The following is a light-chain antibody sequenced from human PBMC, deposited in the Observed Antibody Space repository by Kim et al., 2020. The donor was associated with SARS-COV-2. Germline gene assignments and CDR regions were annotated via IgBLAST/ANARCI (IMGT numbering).Light chain of an antibody. CDR2: YKSDSDK. CDR3: MISRNGAWV. Sequence: QLVLTQPSSLSASPGASASLTCTLRSGINVGTYRIYWYRQRPGSPPQYLLMYKSDSDKQQGSGVPSRFSGSKDASANAGILLISGLQSEDEADYYCMISRNGAWVFGGGTQLTVL. CDR1: SGINVGTYR. V-gene: IGLV5-45*02. J-gene: IGLJ3*02.